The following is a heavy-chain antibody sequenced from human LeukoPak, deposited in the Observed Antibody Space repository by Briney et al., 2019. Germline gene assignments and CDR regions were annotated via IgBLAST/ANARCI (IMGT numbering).Heavy chain of an antibody. CDR2: NYWNDDK. CDR1: GFSLSTTGVG. Sequence: SGPTLVNPTQTLTLTCTFSGFSLSTTGVGVGWIRQSPAKALEWLALNYWNDDKSYSPSLKSRLTITKDTSKNQVVLIITHMDPVDTATYYCAHKGRGSGSYNMWGQGTLVTVSS. CDR3: AHKGRGSGSYNM. D-gene: IGHD3-10*01. J-gene: IGHJ4*02. V-gene: IGHV2-5*01.